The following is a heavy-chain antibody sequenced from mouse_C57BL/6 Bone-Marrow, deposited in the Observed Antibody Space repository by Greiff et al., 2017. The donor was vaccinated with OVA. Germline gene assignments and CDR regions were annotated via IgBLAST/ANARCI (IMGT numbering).Heavy chain of an antibody. CDR2: IDPSDSYT. D-gene: IGHD1-1*01. V-gene: IGHV1-59*01. J-gene: IGHJ2*01. CDR3: ARGKITTVAS. CDR1: GYTFTSYW. Sequence: QVQLQQSGAELVRPGTSVKLSCKASGYTFTSYWMHWVKQRPGQGLEWIGVIDPSDSYTNYNQKFKGKATLTVDTSSSTAYMQLSSLTSEDSAVYYCARGKITTVASWGQGTTLTVSS.